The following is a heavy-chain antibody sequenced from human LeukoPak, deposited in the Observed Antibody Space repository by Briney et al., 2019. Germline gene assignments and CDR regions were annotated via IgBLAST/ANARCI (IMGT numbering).Heavy chain of an antibody. CDR2: VKQDGSET. V-gene: IGHV3-7*01. CDR3: TRENSGSLSLEY. J-gene: IGHJ4*02. CDR1: GYTFSIYW. Sequence: GGSLRLSCAASGYTFSIYWMNWVRQAPGKGPEWVASVKQDGSETYYMESVQGRFTISRDNDMNFLYLQLSSLGAEDTAVYYCTRENSGSLSLEYWGQGTLVTVSS. D-gene: IGHD1-26*01.